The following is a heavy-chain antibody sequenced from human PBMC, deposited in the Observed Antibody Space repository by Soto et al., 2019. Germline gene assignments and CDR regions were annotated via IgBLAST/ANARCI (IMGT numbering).Heavy chain of an antibody. J-gene: IGHJ6*02. Sequence: QVQLVQSGAEVKKPGSSVKVSCKASGGTFSSYAISWVRQAPGQGLEWMGVIIPIFGTANYAQKFQGRVTITADKTTSTAYMELGSLRSEDTAVYYYAREEYSSSPPGDYYYYYGMDVWGQGTTVTVSS. V-gene: IGHV1-69*06. CDR2: IIPIFGTA. D-gene: IGHD6-6*01. CDR1: GGTFSSYA. CDR3: AREEYSSSPPGDYYYYYGMDV.